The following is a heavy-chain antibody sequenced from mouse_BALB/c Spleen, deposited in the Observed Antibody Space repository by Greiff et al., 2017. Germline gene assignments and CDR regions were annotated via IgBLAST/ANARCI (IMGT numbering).Heavy chain of an antibody. CDR2: IWAGGST. CDR3: ATDYYGSRDAMDY. CDR1: GFSLTSYG. J-gene: IGHJ4*01. Sequence: VQLQQSGPGLVAPSQSLSITCTVSGFSLTSYGVHWVRQPPGKGLEWLGVIWAGGSTNYNSALMSRLSISKDNSKSQVFLKMNSLQTDDTAMYYCATDYYGSRDAMDYWGQGTSVTVSS. D-gene: IGHD1-1*01. V-gene: IGHV2-9*02.